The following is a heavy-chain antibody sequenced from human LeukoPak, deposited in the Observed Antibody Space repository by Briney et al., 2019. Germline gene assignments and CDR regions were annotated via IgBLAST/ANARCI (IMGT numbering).Heavy chain of an antibody. CDR3: ARPVGTSSDNDNWLDR. CDR2: IYPGDSTT. V-gene: IGHV5-51*01. CDR1: GYPFSTYW. Sequence: GQSLKISCKGSGYPFSTYWIGWVRQMPGQGLEWMGIIYPGDSTTRYSPSFEGQVTISADNSITTTYLTWTSLKTSDTAMYYCARPVGTSSDNDNWLDRWDQGTLVIVSS. J-gene: IGHJ5*02. D-gene: IGHD1-14*01.